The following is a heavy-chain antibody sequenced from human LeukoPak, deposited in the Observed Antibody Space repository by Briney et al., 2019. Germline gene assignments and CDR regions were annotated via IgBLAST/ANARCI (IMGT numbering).Heavy chain of an antibody. CDR3: AKMEYSSGWYGMDWFDP. CDR2: IYTSGST. CDR1: GGSISSYY. V-gene: IGHV4-4*07. J-gene: IGHJ5*02. Sequence: SETLSLTCTVSGGSISSYYWSWIRQPAGEGLEWIGHIYTSGSTNYHPSLKSRVTMSVDTSKNQFSLQLSSVTAADTAVYYCAKMEYSSGWYGMDWFDPWGQGTLVIVSS. D-gene: IGHD6-19*01.